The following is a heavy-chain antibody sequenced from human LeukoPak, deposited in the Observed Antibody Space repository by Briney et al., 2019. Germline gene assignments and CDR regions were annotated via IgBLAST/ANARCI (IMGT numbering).Heavy chain of an antibody. CDR2: IYYSGST. Sequence: SQTLSLTCTVSGGSISSGGYYWSWIRQHPGKGLEWIGYIYYSGSTYYNPSLKSRVTISVDTSKNQFSLKLSSVTAADTAVYYCARGRRGYYDSSGYYPRSHFDYWGQGTLVTVSS. V-gene: IGHV4-31*03. J-gene: IGHJ4*02. CDR1: GGSISSGGYY. D-gene: IGHD3-22*01. CDR3: ARGRRGYYDSSGYYPRSHFDY.